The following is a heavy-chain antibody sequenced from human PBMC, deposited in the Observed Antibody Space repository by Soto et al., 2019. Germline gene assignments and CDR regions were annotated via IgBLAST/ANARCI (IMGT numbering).Heavy chain of an antibody. D-gene: IGHD1-26*01. J-gene: IGHJ5*02. CDR3: ARAKWYSGSYSGRGWFDP. CDR1: GYTFTSYD. CDR2: MNPNSGNT. Sequence: QVQLVQSGAEVKKPGASVKVSCKASGYTFTSYDINWVRQATGQGLEWMGWMNPNSGNTGYAQKFQGRVTMTRNTSISTAYMELSSLRSEDTAVYYCARAKWYSGSYSGRGWFDPWGQGTLVTASS. V-gene: IGHV1-8*01.